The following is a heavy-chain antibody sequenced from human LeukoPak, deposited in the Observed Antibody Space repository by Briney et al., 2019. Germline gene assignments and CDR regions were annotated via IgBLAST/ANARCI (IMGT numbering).Heavy chain of an antibody. CDR2: IYTSGST. CDR1: GGSISSYY. D-gene: IGHD3-22*01. CDR3: ARVCRITMIVVVIGNAFDI. V-gene: IGHV4-4*07. J-gene: IGHJ3*02. Sequence: KPSETLSLTCTVSGGSISSYYWSWIRQPAGKGLEWIGRIYTSGSTNYNPSLKSRVTMSVDTSKNQFSLKLSSVTAADTAVYYCARVCRITMIVVVIGNAFDIWGQGTMVTVSS.